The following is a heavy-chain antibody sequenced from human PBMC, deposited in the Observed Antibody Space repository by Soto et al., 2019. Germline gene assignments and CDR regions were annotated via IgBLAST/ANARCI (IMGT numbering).Heavy chain of an antibody. V-gene: IGHV1-3*01. CDR2: INAGNGNT. Sequence: GASVKVSCKASGYTFTSYAMHWVRQAPGQRLEWMGWINAGNGNTKYSQKFQGRVTIARDTSASTAYMELGSLRSEDTAVYYCAKGGIAVAGTLKAFDPWGQGTLVTVSS. D-gene: IGHD6-19*01. J-gene: IGHJ5*02. CDR1: GYTFTSYA. CDR3: AKGGIAVAGTLKAFDP.